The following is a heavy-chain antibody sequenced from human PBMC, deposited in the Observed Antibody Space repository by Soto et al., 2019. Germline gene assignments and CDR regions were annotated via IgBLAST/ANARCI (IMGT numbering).Heavy chain of an antibody. D-gene: IGHD3-9*01. J-gene: IGHJ4*02. V-gene: IGHV3-15*01. Sequence: GGSLRLSCVASGFTLSHPWMTWVRQAAGKGLEGVGRIKSKTDGGTADYAAPVKGRATISREDSKNTVYLQMNSLKTEDTAVYYCTTGIYYDILTGYHNVAYWGQGALVTVSS. CDR1: GFTLSHPW. CDR2: IKSKTDGGTA. CDR3: TTGIYYDILTGYHNVAY.